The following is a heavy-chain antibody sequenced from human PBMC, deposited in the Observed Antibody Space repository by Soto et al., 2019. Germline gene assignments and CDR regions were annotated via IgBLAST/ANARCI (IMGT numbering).Heavy chain of an antibody. Sequence: ASVKVSCKASGYSFTRYGIGWARQAPGQGLEWMGGIIPIFGTANYAQKFQGRVTITADESTSTAYMELSSLRSEDTAVYYCAAFGGGPSSYYFDYWGQGTLVTVSS. CDR3: AAFGGGPSSYYFDY. CDR2: IIPIFGTA. D-gene: IGHD3-10*01. V-gene: IGHV1-69*13. CDR1: GYSFTRYG. J-gene: IGHJ4*02.